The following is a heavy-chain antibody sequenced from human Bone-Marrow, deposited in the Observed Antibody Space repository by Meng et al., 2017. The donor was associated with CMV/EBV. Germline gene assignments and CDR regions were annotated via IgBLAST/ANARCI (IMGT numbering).Heavy chain of an antibody. V-gene: IGHV3-11*01. D-gene: IGHD1-14*01. CDR3: ARMHYRTGAGLNLYYYYGMDV. CDR1: GFTFSDYY. J-gene: IGHJ6*02. Sequence: GGSLRLSCAAPGFTFSDYYMSWIRQAPGKGLEWVSYISSSGITIYYADSVKGRFTISRDNAKNSLYLQMNSLRAEDTAVYYCARMHYRTGAGLNLYYYYGMDVWGQGTTVTVSS. CDR2: ISSSGITI.